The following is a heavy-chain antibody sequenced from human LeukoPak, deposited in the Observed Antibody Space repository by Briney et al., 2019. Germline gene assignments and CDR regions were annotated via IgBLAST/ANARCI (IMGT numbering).Heavy chain of an antibody. CDR1: GFTFSSYS. CDR3: ARDHSGYVSGY. J-gene: IGHJ4*02. D-gene: IGHD5-12*01. CDR2: ISSSSSYI. V-gene: IGHV3-21*01. Sequence: GGSLRLSCAASGFTFSSYSMNWVRQAPGKGLEWVSSISSSSSYIYYADSVKGRFTISRDNAKNSLYLQMNSLRAEETAVYYCARDHSGYVSGYWGQGTLVTVSS.